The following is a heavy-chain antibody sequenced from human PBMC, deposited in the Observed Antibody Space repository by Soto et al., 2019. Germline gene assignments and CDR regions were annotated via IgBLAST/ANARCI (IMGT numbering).Heavy chain of an antibody. CDR2: IYYSGST. CDR3: ARQVLQYSPFDY. J-gene: IGHJ4*02. V-gene: IGHV4-39*01. D-gene: IGHD4-4*01. CDR1: GGSISSSMYY. Sequence: PSETLSLTGAVAGGSISSSMYYLGWIRQPPGKGLEWIGSIYYSGSTYYNPSLKSRVTISVDTSKNQFSLKLSSVTAADTAVYYCARQVLQYSPFDYWGQGTLVTVSS.